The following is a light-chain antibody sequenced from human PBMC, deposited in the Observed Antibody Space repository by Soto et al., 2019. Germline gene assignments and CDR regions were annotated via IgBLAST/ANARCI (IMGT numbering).Light chain of an antibody. J-gene: IGKJ5*01. CDR3: QQYENLPT. CDR2: DAS. V-gene: IGKV1-33*01. CDR1: QSISSY. Sequence: DIQMTQSPSTLSGSVGDRVTITCRASQSISSYLNWYQQKPGRAPKLLIYDASNLEAGVPSRFRGSGSGTDFTFTISRLQPEDIATYYCQQYENLPTCGQGTRLEIK.